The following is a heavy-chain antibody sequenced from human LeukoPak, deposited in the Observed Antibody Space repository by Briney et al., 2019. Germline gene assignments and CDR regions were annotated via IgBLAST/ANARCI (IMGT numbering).Heavy chain of an antibody. V-gene: IGHV1-8*03. J-gene: IGHJ3*02. CDR2: MNPNSGNT. Sequence: ASVKVSCKASGYTFTSYDINWVRQATGQGLEWMGWMNPNSGNTGYAQKFQGRVTITRNTSISTAYMELSSLRSEDTAVYYCARDFPGDGYNLKNPSFDIWGQGTMVTVSS. D-gene: IGHD5-24*01. CDR1: GYTFTSYD. CDR3: ARDFPGDGYNLKNPSFDI.